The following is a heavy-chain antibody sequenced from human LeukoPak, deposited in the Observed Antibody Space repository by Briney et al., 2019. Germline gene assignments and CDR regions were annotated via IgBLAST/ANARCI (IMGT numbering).Heavy chain of an antibody. J-gene: IGHJ6*02. CDR2: ISYDGSSK. V-gene: IGHV3-30*03. CDR3: ARRIAASGRVYYAMDV. Sequence: PGGSLRLSCAASGFTFRNYWMNWVRQAPGKGLEWVAVISYDGSSKSYADSVNGRFTISRDSSGNTLYLQMNSLRAEDTAVYYCARRIAASGRVYYAMDVWGQGTTVTVSS. D-gene: IGHD6-13*01. CDR1: GFTFRNYW.